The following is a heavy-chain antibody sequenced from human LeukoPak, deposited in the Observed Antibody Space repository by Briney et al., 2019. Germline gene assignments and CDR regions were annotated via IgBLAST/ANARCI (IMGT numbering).Heavy chain of an antibody. J-gene: IGHJ6*02. CDR3: ARDPSRATMVRGVFYYYGMDV. CDR1: GGTFSSYT. V-gene: IGHV1-69*13. Sequence: SVTVSCKASGGTFSSYTISWVRQAPGQGLEWMGGIIPIFGTANYAQKFQGRVTITADESTSTAYMELSSLRSEDTAVYYCARDPSRATMVRGVFYYYGMDVWGQGTTVTVSS. CDR2: IIPIFGTA. D-gene: IGHD3-10*01.